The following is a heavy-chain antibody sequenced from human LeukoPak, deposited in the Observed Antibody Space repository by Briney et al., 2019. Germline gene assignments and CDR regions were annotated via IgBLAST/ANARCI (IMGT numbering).Heavy chain of an antibody. V-gene: IGHV5-51*01. D-gene: IGHD2-2*02. J-gene: IGHJ5*02. CDR3: ARGVPYCSSTSCYTGWFDP. CDR1: GYSFTSYW. Sequence: GESRKISCKGSGYSFTSYWIGWVRQMPGKGLEWMGIIYPGDSDTRYSPSFQGQVTVSADKSISTAYLQWSSLKASDTAMYYCARGVPYCSSTSCYTGWFDPWGQGTLVTVSS. CDR2: IYPGDSDT.